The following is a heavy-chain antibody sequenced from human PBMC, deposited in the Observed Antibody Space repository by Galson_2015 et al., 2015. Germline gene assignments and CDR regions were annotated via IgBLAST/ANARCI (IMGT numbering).Heavy chain of an antibody. D-gene: IGHD1-1*01. CDR2: IIPILGIA. J-gene: IGHJ6*02. CDR3: ARDRGWNVTHYYYGMDV. V-gene: IGHV1-69*04. CDR1: GGTFSSYT. Sequence: SVKVSCKASGGTFSSYTISWVRQAPGQGLEWMGRIIPILGIANYAQKFQGRVTITADKSTSTAYMELSSLRSEDAAVYYCARDRGWNVTHYYYGMDVWGQGTTVTVSS.